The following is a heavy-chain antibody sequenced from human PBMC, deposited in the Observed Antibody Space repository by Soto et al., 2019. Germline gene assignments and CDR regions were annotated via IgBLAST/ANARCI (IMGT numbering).Heavy chain of an antibody. CDR1: GYTFTSSG. Sequence: QFQLVQSGAEVKKPGSSVKVSCKASGYTFTSSGISWVRQAPGQVLEWMGWISAYNGNTNYAQKLQGRVTMTTDTSTSTAYMELRSLRSDDTAVYYCAREEKPEVWFDPWGQGTLVTVSS. CDR2: ISAYNGNT. V-gene: IGHV1-18*04. J-gene: IGHJ5*02. CDR3: AREEKPEVWFDP.